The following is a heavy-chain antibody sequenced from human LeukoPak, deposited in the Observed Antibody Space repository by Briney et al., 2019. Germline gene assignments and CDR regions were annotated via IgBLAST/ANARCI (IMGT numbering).Heavy chain of an antibody. J-gene: IGHJ4*02. CDR3: VRDAVTAY. CDR1: GFTFSELW. V-gene: IGHV3-7*01. Sequence: GGSLRLSCAASGFTFSELWMSWVRQAPGKGLEWLANIKEDGSKKYYVDSVKGRFTISRDNAKNSLFPQMNSLRNEDTAVYYCVRDAVTAYWGQGTLVTVSS. CDR2: IKEDGSKK. D-gene: IGHD2-21*02.